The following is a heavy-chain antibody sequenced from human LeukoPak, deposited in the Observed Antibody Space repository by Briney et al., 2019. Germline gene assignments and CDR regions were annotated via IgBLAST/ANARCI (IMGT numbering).Heavy chain of an antibody. J-gene: IGHJ4*02. Sequence: GGSLRLSCAASGFTFDDYAMNWVREAPGKGLEWVSLISWDGGSTYYADSVKGRFTISRDNSKNSLYLQMNSLRTEDTALYYCAKPSNYYDSSGYQGGFDNWGQGTLVTVSS. CDR3: AKPSNYYDSSGYQGGFDN. D-gene: IGHD3-22*01. V-gene: IGHV3-43*01. CDR1: GFTFDDYA. CDR2: ISWDGGST.